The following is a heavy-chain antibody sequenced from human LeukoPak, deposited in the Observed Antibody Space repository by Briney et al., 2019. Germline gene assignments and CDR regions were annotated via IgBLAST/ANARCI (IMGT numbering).Heavy chain of an antibody. CDR1: GDTFSSYA. D-gene: IGHD3-3*01. CDR3: ARAYFWSGYLNYFDY. CDR2: IIPIFGTA. J-gene: IGHJ4*02. V-gene: IGHV1-69*05. Sequence: GASVKVSCKASGDTFSSYAISWVRQAPGQGLEWMGGIIPIFGTANYAQKFQGRVTITTDESTSTAYMELSSLRSEDTAVYYCARAYFWSGYLNYFDYWGQGTLVTVSS.